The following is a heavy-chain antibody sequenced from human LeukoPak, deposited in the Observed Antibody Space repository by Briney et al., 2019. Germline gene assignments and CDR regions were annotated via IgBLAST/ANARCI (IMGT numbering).Heavy chain of an antibody. Sequence: SVKVSCKASGGTFSSYAISWVRQAPGQGLEWMGGIIPIFGTANYAQKFQGRVTITTDESTSTAYMELSSLRSEDTAVYYCARRPPAAGTEYYFDYWGQGTLVTVSS. CDR2: IIPIFGTA. CDR3: ARRPPAAGTEYYFDY. V-gene: IGHV1-69*05. J-gene: IGHJ4*02. D-gene: IGHD6-13*01. CDR1: GGTFSSYA.